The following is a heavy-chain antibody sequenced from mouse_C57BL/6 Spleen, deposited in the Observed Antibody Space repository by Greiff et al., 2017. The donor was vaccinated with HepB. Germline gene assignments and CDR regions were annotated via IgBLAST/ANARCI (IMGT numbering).Heavy chain of an antibody. V-gene: IGHV5-9*01. Sequence: EVKVVESGGGLVKPGGSLKLSCAASGFTFSSYTMSWVRQTPEKRLEWVATISGGGGNTYYPDSVKGRFTISRDNAKNTLYLQMSSLRSEDTALYYCARMEGNYWAMDYWGQGTSVTVSS. D-gene: IGHD2-1*01. J-gene: IGHJ4*01. CDR1: GFTFSSYT. CDR3: ARMEGNYWAMDY. CDR2: ISGGGGNT.